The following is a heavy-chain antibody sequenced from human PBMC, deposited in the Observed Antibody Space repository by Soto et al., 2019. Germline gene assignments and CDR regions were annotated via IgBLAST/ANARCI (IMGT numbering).Heavy chain of an antibody. D-gene: IGHD4-17*01. Sequence: QLQLQESGSGLVKPLQTLSLTCAVSGGSISSGGYSWSWIRQPPRKGLEWIGYIYLGGSTYYNPSLKSRVSISVDRSKNQFSLKLTSVTAADTAVYYCARGGDGDYNYWGQGTLVTVSP. V-gene: IGHV4-30-2*01. J-gene: IGHJ4*02. CDR2: IYLGGST. CDR1: GGSISSGGYS. CDR3: ARGGDGDYNY.